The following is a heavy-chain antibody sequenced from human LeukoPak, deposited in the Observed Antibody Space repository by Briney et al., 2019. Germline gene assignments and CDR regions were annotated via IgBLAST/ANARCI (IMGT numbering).Heavy chain of an antibody. J-gene: IGHJ4*02. D-gene: IGHD5-18*01. CDR3: ARHRGYSYGSNGKFDY. V-gene: IGHV4-59*08. CDR1: GGSFSGYY. CDR2: IYYSGST. Sequence: SETLSLTCAVYGGSFSGYYWSWIRQPPGKGLEWIGYIYYSGSTNYNPSLKSRVTISVDTSKNQFSLKLSSVTAADTAVYYCARHRGYSYGSNGKFDYWGQGTLVTVSS.